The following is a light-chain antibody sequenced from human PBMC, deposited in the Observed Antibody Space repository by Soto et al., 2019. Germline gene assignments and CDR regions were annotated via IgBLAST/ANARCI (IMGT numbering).Light chain of an antibody. V-gene: IGKV3D-20*01. Sequence: EIVLTQSPATLSLSPWERATLSCGASQSVSSSSLAWYQHKPGLAPRLLVYGASSSATGIPDRFSGSGSGTDFPLTISRLEPEDFAVYYCQHYGTSPPYSFGQGTKLEIK. CDR2: GAS. CDR1: QSVSSSS. J-gene: IGKJ2*03. CDR3: QHYGTSPPYS.